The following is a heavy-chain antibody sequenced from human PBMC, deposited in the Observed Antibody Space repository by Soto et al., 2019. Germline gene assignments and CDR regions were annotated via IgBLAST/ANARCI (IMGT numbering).Heavy chain of an antibody. D-gene: IGHD5-12*01. Sequence: ASVKVSCKASGYTFTGYYMHWVRQAPGQGLEWMGWINPNSGGTNYAQKFQGRVTMTRDTSVSTAYMELSRLRSDDTAVYYCATPYGYSGYDLYHYYYGMDVWGQGTTVTVSS. CDR1: GYTFTGYY. CDR2: INPNSGGT. J-gene: IGHJ6*02. CDR3: ATPYGYSGYDLYHYYYGMDV. V-gene: IGHV1-2*02.